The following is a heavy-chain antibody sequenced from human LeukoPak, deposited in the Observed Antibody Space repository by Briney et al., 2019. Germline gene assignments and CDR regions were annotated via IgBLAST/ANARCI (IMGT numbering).Heavy chain of an antibody. V-gene: IGHV4-38-2*01. D-gene: IGHD3-16*01. Sequence: KPSETLSLTCAVSGYSVSSGYYWGWFRQPPGKGLEWIGCMYHSGSTYYNPSLKSRVTISVDTSKKQFSLKLSSVTAADTAVYYCARGVGGPTDNYYYYMDVWGKGTTVIVSS. J-gene: IGHJ6*03. CDR1: GYSVSSGYY. CDR3: ARGVGGPTDNYYYYMDV. CDR2: MYHSGST.